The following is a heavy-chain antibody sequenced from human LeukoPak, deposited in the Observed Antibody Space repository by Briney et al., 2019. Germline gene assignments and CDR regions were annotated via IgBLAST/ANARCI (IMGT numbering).Heavy chain of an antibody. CDR2: ISSSSSYM. Sequence: GGSLRLSCAASGFTFPSYSMNWVRQAPGKGLEWVSSISSSSSYMYYADSVKGRFTISRDNAKNSLFLQMNSLRDEDTAVYYCARNEPTDADYWGQGILVTVSS. J-gene: IGHJ4*02. D-gene: IGHD4-11*01. CDR1: GFTFPSYS. CDR3: ARNEPTDADY. V-gene: IGHV3-21*01.